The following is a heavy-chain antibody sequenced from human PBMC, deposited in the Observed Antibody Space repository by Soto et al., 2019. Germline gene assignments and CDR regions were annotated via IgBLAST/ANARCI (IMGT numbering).Heavy chain of an antibody. V-gene: IGHV1-18*01. CDR1: GYTFTSYG. J-gene: IGHJ6*03. CDR3: ARDRVPGYDFWSGYYYYYYMDV. CDR2: ISAYNGNT. Sequence: QVQLVQSGAEVKKPGASVKVSCKASGYTFTSYGISWVRQAPGQGLEWMGWISAYNGNTNYAQKVQGRLTMTTDTSTSTAYMELRSLRSDDTAVYYCARDRVPGYDFWSGYYYYYYMDVWGKGTTVTVSS. D-gene: IGHD3-3*01.